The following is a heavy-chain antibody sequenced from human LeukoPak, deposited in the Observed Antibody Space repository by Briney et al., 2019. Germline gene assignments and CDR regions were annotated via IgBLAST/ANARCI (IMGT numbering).Heavy chain of an antibody. J-gene: IGHJ3*02. CDR2: FDPEDGET. V-gene: IGHV1-24*01. CDR1: GYTLTELS. D-gene: IGHD3-10*01. Sequence: ASVKVSCKVSGYTLTELSMHWVRQAPGKGLEWMGGFDPEDGETIYEQKFQGRVTMTEDTSTDTAYMELSSLRSEDTAVYYCATRMVRGVITPDAFDIWGQGTMVTVSS. CDR3: ATRMVRGVITPDAFDI.